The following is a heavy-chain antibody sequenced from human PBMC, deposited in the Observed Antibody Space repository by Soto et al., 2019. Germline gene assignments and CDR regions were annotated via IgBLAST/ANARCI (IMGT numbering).Heavy chain of an antibody. J-gene: IGHJ5*02. CDR1: GYTFTTYY. CDR2: INPSGGST. Sequence: ASVKVSCKASGYTFTTYYMHWVRQAPGQGLEWMGIINPSGGSTTSAQKFQGRVTMTRDTSTSTVYMELSSLRSEDTAVYYCTRGSLVGAAPGDPWGQGTLVTVSS. CDR3: TRGSLVGAAPGDP. D-gene: IGHD1-26*01. V-gene: IGHV1-46*01.